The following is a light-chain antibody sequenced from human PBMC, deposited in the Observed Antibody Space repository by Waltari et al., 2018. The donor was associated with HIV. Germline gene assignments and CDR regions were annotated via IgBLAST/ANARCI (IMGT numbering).Light chain of an antibody. CDR2: SAS. V-gene: IGKV1-39*01. CDR1: QTIVRF. CDR3: QQTYLVPLT. Sequence: DIQMTQFPSSLSASVGDRVTLTCRASQTIVRFLNWFQQKPGKAPQLLIHSASNLQSGVPSRFSGGASGTDFTLTISSLQPEDFATYYCQQTYLVPLTFGPGTKVEVK. J-gene: IGKJ3*01.